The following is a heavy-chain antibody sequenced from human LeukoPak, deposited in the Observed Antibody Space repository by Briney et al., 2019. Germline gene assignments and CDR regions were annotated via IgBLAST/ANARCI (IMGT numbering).Heavy chain of an antibody. Sequence: SETLSLTCTVSGGSISSGSYYWGWIRQPPGKGLEWIGSIYYSGSTYYNPSLKSRVTISVDTSKNQFSLKLSSVTAADTAVYYCARPRAYSSSSISDWGQGTLVTVSS. V-gene: IGHV4-39*01. CDR2: IYYSGST. CDR1: GGSISSGSYY. D-gene: IGHD6-6*01. CDR3: ARPRAYSSSSISD. J-gene: IGHJ4*02.